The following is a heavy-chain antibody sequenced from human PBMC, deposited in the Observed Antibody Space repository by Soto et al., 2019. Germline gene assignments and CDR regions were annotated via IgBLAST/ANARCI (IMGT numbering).Heavy chain of an antibody. J-gene: IGHJ6*02. CDR2: ISYDGSNK. CDR3: ARDVVRYYDILTGYFHYCYYGMDG. Sequence: GGSLRLSCAASGFTFSSYAMHWVRQAPGKGLEWVAVISYDGSNKYYADSVKGRFTISRDNSKNTLYLQMNSLRAEDTAVYYCARDVVRYYDILTGYFHYCYYGMDGWGQGTTVTVSS. V-gene: IGHV3-30-3*01. D-gene: IGHD3-9*01. CDR1: GFTFSSYA.